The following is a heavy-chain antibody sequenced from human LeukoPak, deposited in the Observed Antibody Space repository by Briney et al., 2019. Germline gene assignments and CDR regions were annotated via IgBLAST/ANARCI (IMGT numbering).Heavy chain of an antibody. J-gene: IGHJ4*02. V-gene: IGHV3-23*01. CDR1: GFTFSTYA. CDR3: AKSILMTTVTTYYFDY. Sequence: GGSLRLSCAASGFTFSTYAMSWVRQAPGKGLEWVSTISGSGGSIYYADSVKGRFTISRDNSKNTLYLQMNSLRAEDTAVYYCAKSILMTTVTTYYFDYWGQGTLVTVSS. D-gene: IGHD4-17*01. CDR2: ISGSGGSI.